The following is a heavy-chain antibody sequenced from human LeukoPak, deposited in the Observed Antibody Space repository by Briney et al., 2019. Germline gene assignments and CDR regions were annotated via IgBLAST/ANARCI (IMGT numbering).Heavy chain of an antibody. V-gene: IGHV3-30*14. CDR2: ISYDGSNK. Sequence: PGGSLRLSCAASGFTFSSYAMHWVRQAPGKGLEWVAVISYDGSNKYYADSVKGRFTISRDNSKNTLYLQMNSLRAEDTAVYYCARAPSPAPSWFDPWGQGTLVTVSS. CDR1: GFTFSSYA. D-gene: IGHD2-2*01. J-gene: IGHJ5*02. CDR3: ARAPSPAPSWFDP.